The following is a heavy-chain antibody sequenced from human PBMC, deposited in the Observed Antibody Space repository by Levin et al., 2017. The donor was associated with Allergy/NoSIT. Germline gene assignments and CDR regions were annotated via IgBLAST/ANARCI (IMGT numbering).Heavy chain of an antibody. V-gene: IGHV3-30*18. CDR3: AKDLDGDCSSTSCYASYYYYGMDG. D-gene: IGHD2-2*01. CDR1: GFTFSSYG. CDR2: ISYDGSNK. J-gene: IGHJ6*02. Sequence: GESLKISCAASGFTFSSYGMHWVRQAPGKGLEWVAVISYDGSNKYYADSVKGRFTISRDNSKNTLYLQMNSLRAEDTAVYYCAKDLDGDCSSTSCYASYYYYGMDGWGQGTTVTVSS.